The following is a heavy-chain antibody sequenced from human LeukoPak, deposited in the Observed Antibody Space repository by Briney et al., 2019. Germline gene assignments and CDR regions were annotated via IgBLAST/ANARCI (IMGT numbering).Heavy chain of an antibody. CDR1: GYTFTSYY. J-gene: IGHJ4*02. V-gene: IGHV1-46*03. D-gene: IGHD3-3*02. CDR2: INPSGGST. CDR3: ARLAAPAAY. Sequence: ASVKVSCKASGYTFTSYYMHWVRQAPGQGLEWMGIINPSGGSTSYAQKFQGRVTMTRDTSISTAYMELSSLSSDDTAVYYCARLAAPAAYWGQGTLVTVSS.